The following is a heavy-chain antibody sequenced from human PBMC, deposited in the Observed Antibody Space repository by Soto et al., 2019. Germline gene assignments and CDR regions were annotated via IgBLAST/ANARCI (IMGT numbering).Heavy chain of an antibody. V-gene: IGHV4-4*07. D-gene: IGHD3-10*01. CDR1: GGSINSYW. CDR2: VYSSGTT. J-gene: IGHJ4*02. CDR3: ARDIGSYAYGEGY. Sequence: SETLSLTCSVSGGSINSYWWSWIRQPAGKGLEWIGRVYSSGTTDYNPSLNSRATMSVETSKNQFSLKLSSVTAADTAVYYCARDIGSYAYGEGYWGQGIQVTVSS.